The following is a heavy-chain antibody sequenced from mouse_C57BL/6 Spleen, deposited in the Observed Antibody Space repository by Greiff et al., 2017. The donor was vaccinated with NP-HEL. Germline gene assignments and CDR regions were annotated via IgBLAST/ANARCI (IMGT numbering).Heavy chain of an antibody. V-gene: IGHV5-17*01. D-gene: IGHD4-1*01. CDR2: ISSGSSTI. J-gene: IGHJ2*01. CDR3: ARGELGRDYFDY. CDR1: GFTFSDYG. Sequence: EVKLVESGGGLVKPGGSLKLSCAASGFTFSDYGMHWVRQAPEKGLEWVAYISSGSSTIYYADTVKGRFTISRDNAKNTLFLQMTSLRSEDTAMYYCARGELGRDYFDYWGQGTTLTVSS.